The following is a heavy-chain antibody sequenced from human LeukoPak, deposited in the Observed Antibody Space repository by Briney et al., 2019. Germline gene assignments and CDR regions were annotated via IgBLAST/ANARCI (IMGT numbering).Heavy chain of an antibody. CDR1: GFSFNSSS. Sequence: PGGSLRLSCAASGFSFNSSSMSWVRQAPGKGLEWVSYIDSRSSYIFYADSVQGRFTLSRDNAKNSLILQMNSLRAEDTAVYYCASLSLSDYSASGSYYPPGVLLATDAFDIWGQGTVVTVSS. CDR2: IDSRSSYI. J-gene: IGHJ3*02. D-gene: IGHD3-10*01. CDR3: ASLSLSDYSASGSYYPPGVLLATDAFDI. V-gene: IGHV3-21*01.